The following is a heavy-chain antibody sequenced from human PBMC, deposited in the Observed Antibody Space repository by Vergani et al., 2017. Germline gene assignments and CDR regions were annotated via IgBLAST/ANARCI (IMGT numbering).Heavy chain of an antibody. CDR2: ISGSGGST. CDR1: GFTFNHYA. V-gene: IGHV3-23*01. J-gene: IGHJ5*02. Sequence: EVQLLESGGDLVQPGGSLRLSCAASGFTFNHYAMNWVRQAPGKGLEWVSGISGSGGSTYYAGSVKGLFTISRDSSKNTLYLQMNSLSDEDTGVYYCAKDLRLLYYRFDPWGQGTLVTVSS. D-gene: IGHD3-10*01. CDR3: AKDLRLLYYRFDP.